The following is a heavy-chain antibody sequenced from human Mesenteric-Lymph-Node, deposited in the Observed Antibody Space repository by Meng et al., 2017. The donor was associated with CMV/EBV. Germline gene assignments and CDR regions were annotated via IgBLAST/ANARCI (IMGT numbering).Heavy chain of an antibody. D-gene: IGHD6-13*01. J-gene: IGHJ6*02. CDR2: INPNSGGT. CDR3: ARDGLALTQQLVPYGMDV. CDR1: GYTFTGYY. Sequence: ASVKVSCKASGYTFTGYYMHWVRQAPGQGLEWMGWINPNSGGTNYEQKFQGRVTMTRETSISTAYMELSRLRSDDTAVYYCARDGLALTQQLVPYGMDVWGQGTTVTVSS. V-gene: IGHV1-2*02.